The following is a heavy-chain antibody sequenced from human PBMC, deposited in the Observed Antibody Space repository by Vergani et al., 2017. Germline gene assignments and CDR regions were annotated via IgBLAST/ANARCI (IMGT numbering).Heavy chain of an antibody. Sequence: QLQLQESGPRLVKPSETLSLTCSLSGMSISNNNYYWGWIRQPPGKGMEWIGSIYDSRNNNYSPSLKSRVSISVDTSKNQFSLNLTSVTAADTAVYYCARHLRQLARNDVFDIWGHGTLVTVAS. CDR3: ARHLRQLARNDVFDI. CDR1: GMSISNNNYY. J-gene: IGHJ3*02. CDR2: IYDSRNN. D-gene: IGHD6-6*01. V-gene: IGHV4-39*01.